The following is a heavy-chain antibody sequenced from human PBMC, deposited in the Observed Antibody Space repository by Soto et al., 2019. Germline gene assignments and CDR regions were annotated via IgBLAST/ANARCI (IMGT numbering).Heavy chain of an antibody. J-gene: IGHJ4*02. CDR3: EKAISGYYAPSDY. CDR1: GFTFCSFA. D-gene: IGHD3-22*01. V-gene: IGHV3-23*01. Sequence: PGGSLRLSCAASGFTFCSFAMSWVRQAPGKGLEWVSVISESGGSTYYADSVKGRFTISRDNSKSMLYLQMNSLRGDDTAIFYCEKAISGYYAPSDYWGQGTQVTVSS. CDR2: ISESGGST.